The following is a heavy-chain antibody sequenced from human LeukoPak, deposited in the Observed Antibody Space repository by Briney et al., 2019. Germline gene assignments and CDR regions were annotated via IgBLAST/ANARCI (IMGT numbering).Heavy chain of an antibody. V-gene: IGHV5-51*01. J-gene: IGHJ5*02. CDR1: GYSFTSHW. CDR3: ATASGGYCSGDSCLPTWFDP. D-gene: IGHD2-15*01. CDR2: IYPGDSDT. Sequence: KPGESLKISCKGSGYSFTSHWIGWVRQMPGKGLEWMGIIYPGDSDTRYSPSFQGQVTISADKSISTAYLQWSSLKASDTAMYYCATASGGYCSGDSCLPTWFDPWGQGTLVTVSS.